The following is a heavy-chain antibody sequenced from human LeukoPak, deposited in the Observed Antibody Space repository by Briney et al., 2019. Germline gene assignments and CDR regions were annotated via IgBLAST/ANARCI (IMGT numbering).Heavy chain of an antibody. V-gene: IGHV1-2*02. J-gene: IGHJ4*02. D-gene: IGHD5-24*01. Sequence: ASVKVSCKASGGTFSSYAISWVRQAPGQGLEWMGWIHPNSGGTNYAQKFQGRVTMTRDTSISTAYLDLSRLRSDDTAVYYCARVVVRDANNYKDYWGQGTLVTVSS. CDR1: GGTFSSYA. CDR3: ARVVVRDANNYKDY. CDR2: IHPNSGGT.